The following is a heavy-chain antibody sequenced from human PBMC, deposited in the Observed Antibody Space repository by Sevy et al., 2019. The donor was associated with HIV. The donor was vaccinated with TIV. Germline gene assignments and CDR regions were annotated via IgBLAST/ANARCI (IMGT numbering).Heavy chain of an antibody. J-gene: IGHJ5*02. CDR3: ARLGAAGLAGWFAP. CDR1: GGTFSRSA. V-gene: IGHV1-69*13. D-gene: IGHD6-13*01. Sequence: ASVKVSCKASGGTFSRSAISWMRQAPGQGLEWMGGIIPIFGTTNYARNFQGRLTITADESTSAAYMELSSLTSEDSAVYYCARLGAAGLAGWFAPWGQGTLVTVSS. CDR2: IIPIFGTT.